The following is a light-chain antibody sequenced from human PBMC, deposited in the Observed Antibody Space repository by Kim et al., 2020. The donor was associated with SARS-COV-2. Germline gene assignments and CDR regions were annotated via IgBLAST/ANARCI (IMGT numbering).Light chain of an antibody. Sequence: SPGERATLSCRASQSVGSSYFSYHHQTPGQAPRLLISAASRRTTVIPDRFSISWSGTDFTLTINRLEPDYFAVYYCQQLLTVPWTFGRGTRVEIK. J-gene: IGKJ1*01. CDR2: AAS. CDR3: QQLLTVPWT. V-gene: IGKV3-20*01. CDR1: QSVGSSY.